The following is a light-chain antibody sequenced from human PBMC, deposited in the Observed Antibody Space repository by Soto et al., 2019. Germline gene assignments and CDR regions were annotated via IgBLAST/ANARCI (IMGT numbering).Light chain of an antibody. J-gene: IGKJ2*01. CDR3: QQVNGYPHT. CDR1: QGISSH. V-gene: IGKV1-9*01. CDR2: AAS. Sequence: DIQLTQSPSFLSASVGDRVTMTCRASQGISSHLAWYQQIPGKGPKLLIYAASTLQSGVPSRFSGSGSGTEFTLAISSLQPEDFATYYCQQVNGYPHTFGQGTKLEIK.